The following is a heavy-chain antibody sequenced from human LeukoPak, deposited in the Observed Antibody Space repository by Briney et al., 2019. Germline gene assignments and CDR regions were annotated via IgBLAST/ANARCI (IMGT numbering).Heavy chain of an antibody. D-gene: IGHD3-9*01. V-gene: IGHV1-24*01. CDR1: GYTLTELS. CDR3: ATGLIRYFDWLRAYYFDY. Sequence: ASVKVSCKVSGYTLTELSMHWVRQAPGKGLEWMGGFDPEDGETIYAQKFQGRVTMTVDTSTDTAYMELSSLRSEDTAVYYCATGLIRYFDWLRAYYFDYWGQGTLVTVSS. CDR2: FDPEDGET. J-gene: IGHJ4*02.